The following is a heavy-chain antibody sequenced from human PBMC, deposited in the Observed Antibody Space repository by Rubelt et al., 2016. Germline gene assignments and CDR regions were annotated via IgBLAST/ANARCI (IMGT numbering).Heavy chain of an antibody. V-gene: IGHV1-2*02. D-gene: IGHD1-1*01. CDR3: GGGWNESYSDY. CDR2: INPNGGVT. CDR1: GHTFSDHY. Sequence: QVQLVQSGSEVKQSGASVKVSCKAPGHTFSDHYMHWVRQAPGQGLEWMGWINPNGGVTICADKFQSRFTLTMDASRSTAYRGLSRRKSDDTSVYYGGGGWNESYSDYWGQGTLVTVSS. J-gene: IGHJ4*02.